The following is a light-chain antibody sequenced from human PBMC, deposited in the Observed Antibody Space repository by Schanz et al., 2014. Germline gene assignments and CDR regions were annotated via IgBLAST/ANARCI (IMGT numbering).Light chain of an antibody. V-gene: IGLV2-14*02. Sequence: QSALTQPASVSGSPGQSITISCTGTSSDLGSYNLVSWYQQHPGKAPKLMIYEGTKRPSGVSNRFSGSRSGSTASLTISGLQAEDEADYYCSSYAGSDNHVVFGGGTKLTVL. CDR1: SSDLGSYNL. J-gene: IGLJ2*01. CDR2: EGT. CDR3: SSYAGSDNHVV.